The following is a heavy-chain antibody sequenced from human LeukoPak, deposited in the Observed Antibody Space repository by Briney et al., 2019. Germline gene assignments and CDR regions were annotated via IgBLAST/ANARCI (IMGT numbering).Heavy chain of an antibody. D-gene: IGHD3-16*01. Sequence: GGSLRLSCAASGFTFISYWMSWVRQAPGKGLEWVANIKQDGSEKYYVDSVKGRFTISRDNAKNSLYLQMNSLRAEDTALYYCARDLRGHEPTFDYWGQGTLVTVSS. CDR1: GFTFISYW. J-gene: IGHJ4*02. V-gene: IGHV3-7*03. CDR3: ARDLRGHEPTFDY. CDR2: IKQDGSEK.